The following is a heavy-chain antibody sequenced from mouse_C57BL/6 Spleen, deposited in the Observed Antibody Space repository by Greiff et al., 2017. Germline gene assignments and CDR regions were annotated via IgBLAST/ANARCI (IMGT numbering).Heavy chain of an antibody. CDR2: IDPENGDT. CDR1: GFNIKDDY. D-gene: IGHD1-1*01. Sequence: EVQLQQSGAELVRPGASVKLSCTASGFNIKDDYMHWVKQRPEQGLEWIGWIDPENGDTEYASKFQGKATITADTSSNTAYLQLSSLTSEDTAVYYCTTPITTVVAHRWSFDVWGTGTTVTVSS. CDR3: TTPITTVVAHRWSFDV. J-gene: IGHJ1*03. V-gene: IGHV14-4*01.